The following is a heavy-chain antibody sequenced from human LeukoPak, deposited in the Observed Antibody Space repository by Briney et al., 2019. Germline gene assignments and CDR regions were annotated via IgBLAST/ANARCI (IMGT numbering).Heavy chain of an antibody. V-gene: IGHV2-5*02. CDR1: GFSLSTSGVG. Sequence: SGPTLVNPTQTLTLTCTFSGFSLSTSGVGVGWIRQPPGKALEWLALIYWDDDKRYSPSLKSRLTITKDTSKTKVVLTMTNVDPVDTAPYYCAHTTNLGYSYGVGFDYWGQGTLVTVSS. D-gene: IGHD5-18*01. CDR3: AHTTNLGYSYGVGFDY. CDR2: IYWDDDK. J-gene: IGHJ4*02.